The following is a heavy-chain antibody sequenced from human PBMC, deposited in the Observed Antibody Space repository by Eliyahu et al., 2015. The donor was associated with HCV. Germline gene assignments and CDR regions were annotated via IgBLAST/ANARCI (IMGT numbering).Heavy chain of an antibody. V-gene: IGHV3-23*01. J-gene: IGHJ4*02. Sequence: EVQLLESGGXLVQPGGSXRLSCXASGFTFSSYAMXWVRQAPGKGLEWVSAISGSGGSTYYADSVKGRFTISRDNSKNTLYLQMNFLRAEDTAVYYCANMDSYDDYWGQGTLVTVSS. D-gene: IGHD5-12*01. CDR3: ANMDSYDDY. CDR1: GFTFSSYA. CDR2: ISGSGGST.